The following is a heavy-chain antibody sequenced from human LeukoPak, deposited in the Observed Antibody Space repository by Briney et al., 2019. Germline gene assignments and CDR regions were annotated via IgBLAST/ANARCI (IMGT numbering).Heavy chain of an antibody. CDR1: GGTFSSYA. V-gene: IGHV1-69*13. J-gene: IGHJ3*02. CDR3: AREENYDYVWGSYPRDAFDI. Sequence: GASVKVSCKASGGTFSSYAISWVRQAPGQGLEWMGGIIPIFGTANYAQKFQGRVTITADESTSAAYMGLSSLRSEDTAVYYRAREENYDYVWGSYPRDAFDIWGQGTMVTVSS. CDR2: IIPIFGTA. D-gene: IGHD3-16*01.